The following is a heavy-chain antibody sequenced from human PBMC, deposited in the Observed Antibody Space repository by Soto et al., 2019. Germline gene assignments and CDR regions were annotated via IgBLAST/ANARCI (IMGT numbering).Heavy chain of an antibody. CDR2: INPNSGGT. CDR1: GYTFTGYY. J-gene: IGHJ4*02. V-gene: IGHV1-2*02. Sequence: ASVKVSCKASGYTFTGYYMHWVRQAPGQGLEWMGWINPNSGGTNYAQKFQGRVTMTRDTSISTAYMELSRLRSDDTAVYYCASDGAYHDLLTGWTYWGQGTLVSVSS. CDR3: ASDGAYHDLLTGWTY. D-gene: IGHD3-9*01.